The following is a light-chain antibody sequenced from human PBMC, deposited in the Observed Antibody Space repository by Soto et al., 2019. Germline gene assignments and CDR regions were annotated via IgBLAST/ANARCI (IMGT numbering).Light chain of an antibody. CDR2: EVS. V-gene: IGLV2-14*01. J-gene: IGLJ2*01. CDR1: SSDVGGYNF. CDR3: SSYTSSSTRVL. Sequence: QSALTQPASVSGSPGQSITISCTGTSSDVGGYNFVSWYQQHPGKAPKFMIYEVSNRPSGVSYRFSGSKSGNTASLTISGLQAEDEADSFGSSYTSSSTRVLFGGGTKLPVL.